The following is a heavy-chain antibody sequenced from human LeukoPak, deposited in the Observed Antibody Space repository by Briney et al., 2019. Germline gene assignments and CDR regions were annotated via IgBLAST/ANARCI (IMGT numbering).Heavy chain of an antibody. CDR2: INHSGST. J-gene: IGHJ5*02. V-gene: IGHV4-34*01. CDR3: AXGRXRFRELSTFDP. D-gene: IGHD3-10*01. CDR1: GGSFSGYY. Sequence: PSETLSLTCAVYGGSFSGYYWSWIRQPPGKGLEWIGEINHSGSTNYNPSLKSRVTISVDTSKNQFSLKLSSVTAADTAVYYCAXGRXRFRELSTFDPWGQGTLVTVSS.